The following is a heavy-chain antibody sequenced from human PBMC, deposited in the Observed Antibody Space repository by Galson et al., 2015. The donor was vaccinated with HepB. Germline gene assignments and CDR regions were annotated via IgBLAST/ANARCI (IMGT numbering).Heavy chain of an antibody. CDR2: ISYDGSNK. V-gene: IGHV3-30*18. J-gene: IGHJ4*02. CDR3: AKDLHVDYYGSGSYTN. Sequence: SLRLSCAASGFTFSSYGMHWVRQAPGKGLEWVAVISYDGSNKYYADSVKGRFTISRDNSKNTLYLQMNSLRAEDTAVYYCAKDLHVDYYGSGSYTNWGQGTLVTVSS. CDR1: GFTFSSYG. D-gene: IGHD3-10*01.